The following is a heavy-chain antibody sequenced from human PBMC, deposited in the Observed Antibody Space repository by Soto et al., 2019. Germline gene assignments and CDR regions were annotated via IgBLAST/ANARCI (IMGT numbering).Heavy chain of an antibody. J-gene: IGHJ4*02. CDR1: GFTFSSYS. V-gene: IGHV3-21*01. Sequence: GGSLSLSCAASGFTFSSYSINWVRQAPGKGLEWVSSISSSSSYIYYADSVKGRFTISRDNAKNSLYLQMNSLRAEDTAVYYCARGPPYSSGWPHPDYWGQGTLVTVSS. CDR2: ISSSSSYI. CDR3: ARGPPYSSGWPHPDY. D-gene: IGHD6-19*01.